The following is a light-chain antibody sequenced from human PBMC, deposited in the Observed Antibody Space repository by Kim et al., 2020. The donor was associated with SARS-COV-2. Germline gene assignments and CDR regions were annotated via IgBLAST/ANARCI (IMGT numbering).Light chain of an antibody. CDR1: SLRSYY. CDR2: GKN. Sequence: SSELTQDPAVSVALGQTVRITCQGDSLRSYYASWYQQKPGQAPVLVIYGKNNRPSGITDRFSGSSTGNTASLTITGAQAEDEAYYYTNSRDSSGNHWVFG. V-gene: IGLV3-19*01. CDR3: NSRDSSGNHWV. J-gene: IGLJ3*02.